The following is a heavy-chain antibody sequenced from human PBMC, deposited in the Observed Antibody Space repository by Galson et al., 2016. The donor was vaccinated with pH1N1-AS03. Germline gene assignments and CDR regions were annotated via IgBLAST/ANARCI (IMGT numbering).Heavy chain of an antibody. CDR2: ITSDSGYI. CDR1: GFTFSSCN. Sequence: SLRLSCAASGFTFSSCNMNWVRQAPGKGLEWVSSITSDSGYIDYGDSVKGRFTISRDNDKNSLFLQMNSLRAEDTAVYYCAVSPSVKAPPYYWGQGTLVTVSS. V-gene: IGHV3-21*06. CDR3: AVSPSVKAPPYY. D-gene: IGHD6-6*01. J-gene: IGHJ4*02.